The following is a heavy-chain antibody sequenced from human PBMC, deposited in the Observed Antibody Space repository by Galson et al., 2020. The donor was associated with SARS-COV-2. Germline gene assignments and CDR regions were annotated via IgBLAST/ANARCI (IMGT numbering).Heavy chain of an antibody. D-gene: IGHD3-16*01. J-gene: IGHJ3*02. Sequence: GEYLMIHCAASGFTFSGYAMSWVRQAPGKGLEWVSGISGSGASPYYADSVKGRFTISRDNSKNTLYLQMNSLRAEDTAVYYCAKVVTFGGVILRDAFDIWGQGTMVTVSS. CDR3: AKVVTFGGVILRDAFDI. CDR2: ISGSGASP. V-gene: IGHV3-23*01. CDR1: GFTFSGYA.